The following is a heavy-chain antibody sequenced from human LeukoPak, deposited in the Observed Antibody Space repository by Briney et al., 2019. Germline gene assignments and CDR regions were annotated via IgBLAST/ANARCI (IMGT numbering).Heavy chain of an antibody. J-gene: IGHJ4*02. D-gene: IGHD3-3*01. CDR1: GYTFTSKF. CDR3: AIWAGEEKNNLWRGPLDH. V-gene: IGHV1-46*01. CDR2: INPSAGST. Sequence: ASVKVSCKASGYTFTSKFIHWVRQAPGQGLEWMGIINPSAGSTNFPQKFQGRVTMTRDTSTSTVYMELSNLRSEDTAVYYCAIWAGEEKNNLWRGPLDHWGQGPLVTVPS.